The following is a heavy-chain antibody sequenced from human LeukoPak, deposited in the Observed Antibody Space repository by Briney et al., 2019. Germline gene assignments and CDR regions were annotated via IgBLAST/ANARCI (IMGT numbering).Heavy chain of an antibody. CDR1: GFSLSGYW. J-gene: IGHJ5*02. CDR2: NNGDGSTT. D-gene: IGHD2-15*01. V-gene: IGHV3-74*01. CDR3: ARDPRNVGLAP. Sequence: GGSLRLSCVASGFSLSGYWMYWVRQAPGKGLMYISRNNGDGSTTNYADVVKGRFTMSRDNVKNTLYLQMNSLRVEDTAVYYCARDPRNVGLAPWGQGTLVTVPS.